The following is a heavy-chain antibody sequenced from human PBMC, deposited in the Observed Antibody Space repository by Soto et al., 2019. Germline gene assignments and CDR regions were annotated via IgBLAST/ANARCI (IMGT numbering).Heavy chain of an antibody. Sequence: QITLKESGPTLVKPTQTLTLTCTFSGFSLSTNGVTVGWIRQPPGKALEWLAFIYWDDDERYSPTLKSRLTITKDTAKNRAGLTMTNTEPVDTATYYCVHRLVNPDRRDHWGQGTLVTVSS. J-gene: IGHJ4*02. CDR3: VHRLVNPDRRDH. D-gene: IGHD3-22*01. CDR1: GFSLSTNGVT. CDR2: IYWDDDE. V-gene: IGHV2-5*02.